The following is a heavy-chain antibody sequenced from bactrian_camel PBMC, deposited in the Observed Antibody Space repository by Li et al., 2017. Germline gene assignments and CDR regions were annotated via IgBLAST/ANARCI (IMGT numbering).Heavy chain of an antibody. CDR1: GHNDRIPGNTYC. CDR2: IGSDGRT. CDR3: AVDGWYHCSRRYTPRDVSASNH. J-gene: IGHJ4*01. D-gene: IGHD3*01. Sequence: DVQLVESGGGSVQVGGSLRLSCEVSGHNDRIPGNTYCMGWFRQVKGKEYEGIVVIGSDGRTSYAESVKGRFTISKDNVKNTLYLQMYSLRPEDSATYYCAVDGWYHCSRRYTPRDVSASNHWGRGTQVTVS. V-gene: IGHV3S67*01.